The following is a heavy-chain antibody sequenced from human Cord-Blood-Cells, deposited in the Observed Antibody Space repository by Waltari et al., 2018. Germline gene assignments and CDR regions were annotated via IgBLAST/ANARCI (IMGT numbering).Heavy chain of an antibody. CDR1: GGSFSGYY. CDR2: INHRGSP. D-gene: IGHD6-13*01. J-gene: IGHJ4*02. Sequence: QVQLQQWGAGLLKPSETLSLTCAVYGGSFSGYYWSWICQPPGKGLEWIGEINHRGSPNYNPSLKSRVTISVDTSKNQFSLKLSSVTAADTAVYYCARAGAAAGRSFDYWGQGTLVTVSS. CDR3: ARAGAAAGRSFDY. V-gene: IGHV4-34*01.